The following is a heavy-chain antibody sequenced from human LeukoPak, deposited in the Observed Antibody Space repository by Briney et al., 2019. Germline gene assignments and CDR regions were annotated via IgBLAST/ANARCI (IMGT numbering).Heavy chain of an antibody. CDR3: ARVEDYVFLTAEDGIRHLCTVSAFLLNRSSDL. D-gene: IGHD3-9*01. Sequence: KVLEWVANIKQDGREKYYVDSVKGRFTISRDNAKNSLYRQMNSLRAEDTAGYYCARVEDYVFLTAEDGIRHLCTVSAFLLNRSSDL. CDR2: IKQDGREK. V-gene: IGHV3-7*01. J-gene: IGHJ2*01.